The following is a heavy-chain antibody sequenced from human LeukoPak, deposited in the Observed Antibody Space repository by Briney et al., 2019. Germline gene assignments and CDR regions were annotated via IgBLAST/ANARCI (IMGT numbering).Heavy chain of an antibody. J-gene: IGHJ4*02. CDR2: ISSGGSTI. CDR1: GFTFSDYY. Sequence: GGSLRLSCAASGFTFSDYYMSWIRQAPGKGLEWVSYISSGGSTIYYADSVKGRFTISRDNAKNSLFLQMNSLRADDTAVYYCAKDLRVYCSTPSCPADYWGQGTLVTVSS. V-gene: IGHV3-11*01. CDR3: AKDLRVYCSTPSCPADY. D-gene: IGHD2-2*01.